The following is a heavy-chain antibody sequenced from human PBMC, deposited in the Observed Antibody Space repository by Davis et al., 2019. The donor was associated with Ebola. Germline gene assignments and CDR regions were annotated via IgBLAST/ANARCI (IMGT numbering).Heavy chain of an antibody. CDR3: ARGGYSSSWPPRVYYYYGMDV. D-gene: IGHD6-13*01. CDR1: GFTFSSYW. V-gene: IGHV3-7*01. CDR2: IKQDGSEK. J-gene: IGHJ6*02. Sequence: GGSLRLSCAASGFTFSSYWMSWVRQAPGKGLEWVANIKQDGSEKSYVDSVKGRFTITRANAKNSLYLQMNSLRAEDTAVYYCARGGYSSSWPPRVYYYYGMDVWGQGTTVTVSS.